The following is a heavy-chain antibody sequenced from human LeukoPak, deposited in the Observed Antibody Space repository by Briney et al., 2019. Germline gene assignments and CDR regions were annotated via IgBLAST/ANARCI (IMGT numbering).Heavy chain of an antibody. CDR1: GGSISSYY. Sequence: SETLSLTCTVPGGSISSYYWSWIRQPAGKGLEWIGRIYTSGSTNYNPSLKSRVTMSVDTSKNQFSLKLSSVTAADTAVYYCARGNFDPFYYYYYMDVWGNGTAVTVSS. CDR2: IYTSGST. D-gene: IGHD3-9*01. V-gene: IGHV4-4*07. J-gene: IGHJ6*03. CDR3: ARGNFDPFYYYYYMDV.